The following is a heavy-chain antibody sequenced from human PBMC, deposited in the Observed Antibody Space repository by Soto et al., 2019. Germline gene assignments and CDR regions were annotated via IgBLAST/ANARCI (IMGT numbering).Heavy chain of an antibody. CDR1: GGTFSSYT. CDR2: IIPILGIA. Sequence: ASVKVSCKASGGTFSSYTISWVRQAPGQGLEWMGRIIPILGIANYAQKFQGRVTITADKSTSTAYMELSSLRSEDTAVYYCARGLHCSSTSCYESLDAFDIWGQGTMVTVSS. CDR3: ARGLHCSSTSCYESLDAFDI. J-gene: IGHJ3*02. V-gene: IGHV1-69*02. D-gene: IGHD2-2*01.